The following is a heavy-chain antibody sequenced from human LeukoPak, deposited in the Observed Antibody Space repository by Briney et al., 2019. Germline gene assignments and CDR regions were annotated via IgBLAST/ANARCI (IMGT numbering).Heavy chain of an antibody. CDR2: ISYDGSNK. D-gene: IGHD6-13*01. J-gene: IGHJ4*02. V-gene: IGHV3-30-3*01. Sequence: GGSLRLSCAASGFTFSSYAMHWVRQAPGKGLEWVAVISYDGSNKYYADSVKGRFTISRDNSKNTLYLQMNSLRAEDTAVYYCARGYSSSWYDPGTSDYWGQGTLVTVSS. CDR1: GFTFSSYA. CDR3: ARGYSSSWYDPGTSDY.